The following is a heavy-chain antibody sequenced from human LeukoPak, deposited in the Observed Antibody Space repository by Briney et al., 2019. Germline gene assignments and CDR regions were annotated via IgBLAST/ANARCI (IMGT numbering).Heavy chain of an antibody. D-gene: IGHD6-13*01. CDR2: INHSGST. CDR1: GGSSSRYS. CDR3: ARVVGKYSSSWYY. V-gene: IGHV4-34*01. Sequence: PSETLSLTCAVYGGSSSRYSWSWIRQPPGKGLEWIGEINHSGSTNYNPSLKGRVTISVDTSKNQFSLKLRSVTAADTAVYYCARVVGKYSSSWYYWGQGTLVTVSS. J-gene: IGHJ4*02.